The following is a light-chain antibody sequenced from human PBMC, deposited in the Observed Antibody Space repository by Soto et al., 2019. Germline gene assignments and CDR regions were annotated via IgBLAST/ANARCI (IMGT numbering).Light chain of an antibody. V-gene: IGKV1-5*03. Sequence: DIQMTQSPSTLSASVGDRVTITCRASQSISSWLAWYQQKPGKAPKLLIYKASSLESGVPSSFSGSGSGTEFTLTISRLQPDDFATYYCQQYNSPWTFGQGTKVEIK. CDR2: KAS. CDR3: QQYNSPWT. CDR1: QSISSW. J-gene: IGKJ1*01.